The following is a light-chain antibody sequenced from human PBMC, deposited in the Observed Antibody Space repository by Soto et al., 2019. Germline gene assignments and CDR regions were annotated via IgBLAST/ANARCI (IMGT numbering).Light chain of an antibody. CDR3: QQYGSSPFT. Sequence: ESVLTQSPGTLSMSPGERATLSCRASQSVSSSYSAWYQQKPGQAPRLLIYGASRRATGIPDRFSGSGSGTDFTRTISRLEPEDFAVYYCQQYGSSPFTFGPGTKVHIK. V-gene: IGKV3-20*01. CDR2: GAS. CDR1: QSVSSSY. J-gene: IGKJ3*01.